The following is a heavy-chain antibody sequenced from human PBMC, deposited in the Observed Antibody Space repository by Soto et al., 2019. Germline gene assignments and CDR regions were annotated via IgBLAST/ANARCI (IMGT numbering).Heavy chain of an antibody. CDR3: AREVSGYRHSYYYYGMDV. V-gene: IGHV3-33*01. CDR2: IWYDGSNK. Sequence: QVQLVESGGGVVQPGRSLRLSCAASGFTFSSYVMHWVRQAPGKGLEWVAVIWYDGSNKYYADSVKGRFTISRDNSKNTLYLQMNSLRAEDTAVYYSAREVSGYRHSYYYYGMDVWGQGTTVTVSS. CDR1: GFTFSSYV. J-gene: IGHJ6*02. D-gene: IGHD3-22*01.